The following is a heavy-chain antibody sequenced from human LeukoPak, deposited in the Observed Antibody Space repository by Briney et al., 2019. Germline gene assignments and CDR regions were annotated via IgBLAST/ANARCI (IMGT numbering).Heavy chain of an antibody. V-gene: IGHV3-30*04. J-gene: IGHJ4*02. Sequence: GRSLRLSCAASGFTFSSYAMHWVRQAPGKGLEWVAVISYDGSNKYYADSVKGRFTISRDNSKNTLYLQMNSLRAEDTAVYYCAKDFIYGDYGGWTDYWGQGTLVTVSS. D-gene: IGHD4-17*01. CDR1: GFTFSSYA. CDR3: AKDFIYGDYGGWTDY. CDR2: ISYDGSNK.